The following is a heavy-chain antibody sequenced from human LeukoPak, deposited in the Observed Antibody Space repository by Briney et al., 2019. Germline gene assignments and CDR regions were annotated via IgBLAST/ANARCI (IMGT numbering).Heavy chain of an antibody. Sequence: PGGSLRLSCAASGFTFSSYAMNWVRQSRGRGLEWVSVISGSGGTTYYADSVKGRFTISRDNSKNMLYLQMNSLRAEDTAVYYCAKRVGGVNNFDYWGQGTLVTVSS. J-gene: IGHJ4*02. CDR3: AKRVGGVNNFDY. CDR1: GFTFSSYA. CDR2: ISGSGGTT. D-gene: IGHD3-16*01. V-gene: IGHV3-23*01.